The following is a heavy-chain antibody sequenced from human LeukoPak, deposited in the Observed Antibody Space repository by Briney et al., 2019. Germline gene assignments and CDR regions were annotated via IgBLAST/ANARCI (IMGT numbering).Heavy chain of an antibody. D-gene: IGHD6-19*01. J-gene: IGHJ5*02. CDR2: INHRGST. V-gene: IGHV4-34*01. Sequence: PSENLSLTCAVYGGSFSGYYWSWIRQPPGKGLEWIGEINHRGSTNYNPSLKSRVTISVDTSKNQFSLKLSSVTAADTAVYYCARGNRYSSGWYWFDPWGQGTLVTVSS. CDR1: GGSFSGYY. CDR3: ARGNRYSSGWYWFDP.